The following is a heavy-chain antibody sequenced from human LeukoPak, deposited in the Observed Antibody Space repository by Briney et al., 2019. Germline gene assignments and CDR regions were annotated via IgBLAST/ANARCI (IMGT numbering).Heavy chain of an antibody. CDR3: ARGYSYVYNY. V-gene: IGHV1-8*01. D-gene: IGHD5-18*01. J-gene: IGHJ4*02. CDR1: GYTFTSYD. CDR2: INPNSGDT. Sequence: ASVKVSCKASGYTFTSYDINWVRQAPGQGLEWMGWINPNSGDTGYAKNFQGKVTMTRNTSISTAYMEVSSLRSEDTAVYYCARGYSYVYNYWGQGTLVTVSS.